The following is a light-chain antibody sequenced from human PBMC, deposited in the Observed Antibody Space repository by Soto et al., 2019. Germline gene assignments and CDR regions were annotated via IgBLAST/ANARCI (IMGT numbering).Light chain of an antibody. CDR1: QSISNY. J-gene: IGKJ1*01. CDR2: AAS. V-gene: IGKV1-39*01. Sequence: DIQMTQSPSSLSASVGDRVTITCRASQSISNYLSWYQQIPGKATKLLIYAASTLRSGVSSRFSGSGSGTDFTLTISSLQPEDFATYYCQQSYTNPPPFGQGTKVEIK. CDR3: QQSYTNPPP.